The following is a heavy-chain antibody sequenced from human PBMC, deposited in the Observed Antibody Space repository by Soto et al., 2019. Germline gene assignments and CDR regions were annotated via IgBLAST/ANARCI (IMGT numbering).Heavy chain of an antibody. Sequence: QLHLQESGPGLVKPSETLSLTCTVSGGSMSSSNYFWGWIRQPPVKWLEWIGSVYYSGTTYYNPSLKSRLTISVDTSRNQCSRRMSSVTASNTAVYFCVSEILGYWGQGTLVTVSS. CDR2: VYYSGTT. CDR1: GGSMSSSNYF. CDR3: VSEILGY. V-gene: IGHV4-39*01. J-gene: IGHJ4*02. D-gene: IGHD7-27*01.